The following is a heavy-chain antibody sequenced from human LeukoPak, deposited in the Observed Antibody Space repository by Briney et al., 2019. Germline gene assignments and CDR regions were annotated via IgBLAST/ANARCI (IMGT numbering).Heavy chain of an antibody. CDR3: ASIAAAGSGY. D-gene: IGHD6-13*01. J-gene: IGHJ4*02. V-gene: IGHV3-48*03. CDR1: GFTFSSYE. CDR2: ISSFSSTI. Sequence: GGSLRLSCEASGFTFSSYEMNWVRQAPGKGLEWVSYISSFSSTIYYADSVMGRFTISRDNAQNSLYLQMNSLRAEDTAVYYCASIAAAGSGYWGQGTLVTVSS.